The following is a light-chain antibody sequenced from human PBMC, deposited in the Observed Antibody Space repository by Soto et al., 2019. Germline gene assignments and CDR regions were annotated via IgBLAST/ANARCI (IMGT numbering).Light chain of an antibody. CDR1: SSNIGNNY. V-gene: IGLV1-51*01. Sequence: QSVLTQPPSVSAAPGQTVTISCSGSSSNIGNNYVSWYQQLPGTAPKLLIYDNNKRPSGIPDRFSGSKSGTSATLGITGLQTGDEVDYYCGTWDSSLRVVFGGGTKVTVL. CDR3: GTWDSSLRVV. J-gene: IGLJ2*01. CDR2: DNN.